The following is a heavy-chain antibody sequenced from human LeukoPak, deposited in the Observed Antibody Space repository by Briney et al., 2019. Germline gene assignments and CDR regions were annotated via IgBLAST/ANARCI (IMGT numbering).Heavy chain of an antibody. J-gene: IGHJ4*02. V-gene: IGHV3-30*18. D-gene: IGHD3-3*01. CDR1: GFTFSSYG. CDR2: ISYDGSNK. CDR3: AKEKAYDFWSGYSYYFDY. Sequence: GGSLRLSCAASGFTFSSYGMHWVRLAPGKGLEWVAVISYDGSNKYYADSVKGRFTISRDNSKNTLYLQMNSLRAEDTAVYYCAKEKAYDFWSGYSYYFDYWGQGTLVTVSS.